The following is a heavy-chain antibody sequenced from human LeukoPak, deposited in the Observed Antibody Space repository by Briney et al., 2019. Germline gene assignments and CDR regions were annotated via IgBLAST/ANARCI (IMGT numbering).Heavy chain of an antibody. V-gene: IGHV3-7*01. CDR1: GFTFSNHW. D-gene: IGHD6-13*01. Sequence: GGSLRLSCAASGFTFSNHWMSWVRQAPGKGLEWVANIKEDGSAKYYVGSVKGRFTISRDNAKSSLYLQMDSLRAEDTAVYYCARDSNGYSSFDYWGQGTLVTVSS. CDR3: ARDSNGYSSFDY. CDR2: IKEDGSAK. J-gene: IGHJ4*02.